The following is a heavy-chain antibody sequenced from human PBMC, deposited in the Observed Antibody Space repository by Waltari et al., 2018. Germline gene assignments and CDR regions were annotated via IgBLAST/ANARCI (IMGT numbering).Heavy chain of an antibody. D-gene: IGHD3-3*01. V-gene: IGHV1-69*12. CDR3: AKSYDFWSGYFDY. Sequence: QVQLVQSGAEVKKPGPSVKVSCQASGGPLSSYSISWGRQAPGQGLEWMGGIIPIFGTANDAQKFQGRVTITADESTSTAYMELSSLRSEDTAVYYCAKSYDFWSGYFDYWGQGTLVTVSS. J-gene: IGHJ4*02. CDR1: GGPLSSYS. CDR2: IIPIFGTA.